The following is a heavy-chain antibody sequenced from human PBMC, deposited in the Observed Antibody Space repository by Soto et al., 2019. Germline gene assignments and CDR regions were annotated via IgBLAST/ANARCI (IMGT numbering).Heavy chain of an antibody. D-gene: IGHD1-26*01. CDR2: ISYDGRNE. CDR1: GFTFSSYG. Sequence: QVQLVESGGGVVQPGRSLRLSCAASGFTFSSYGFHWVRQAPGKGLEWVAVISYDGRNENYADSVKGRFTVSRDNSKNTLFLQMNGLRGEDSAVYYCARPSGATIYFYGMDVWGQGTTVTDSS. J-gene: IGHJ6*02. CDR3: ARPSGATIYFYGMDV. V-gene: IGHV3-30*03.